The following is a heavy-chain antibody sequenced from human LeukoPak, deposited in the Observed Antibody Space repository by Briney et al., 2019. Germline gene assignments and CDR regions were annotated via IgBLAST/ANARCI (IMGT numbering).Heavy chain of an antibody. CDR3: ARAKMFDSSGFDF. CDR2: VSHSGPT. D-gene: IGHD3-22*01. Sequence: KSSETLSLTCTVSGDSIGSGDYYWTWIRQHPGEGLEWIGYVSHSGPTYYNPSLKSRVIVSVETSKNQFSLKLISATAADTAVYYCARAKMFDSSGFDFWGPGTLVTVSS. CDR1: GDSIGSGDYY. V-gene: IGHV4-31*03. J-gene: IGHJ4*02.